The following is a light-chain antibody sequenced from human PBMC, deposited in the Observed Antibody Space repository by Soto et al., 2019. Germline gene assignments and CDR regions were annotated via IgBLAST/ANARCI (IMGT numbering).Light chain of an antibody. J-gene: IGLJ2*01. CDR1: SSNIGAHYD. Sequence: QAVVTQPPSVSGAPGQTVTISCTGASSNIGAHYDVHWYQQLPGSAPKVLIYGNNNRPSGVPDRFSGSKSGSSASLAITGLQAEDEAAYYCQSFDTNLSVIFGGGTKVTVL. V-gene: IGLV1-40*01. CDR3: QSFDTNLSVI. CDR2: GNN.